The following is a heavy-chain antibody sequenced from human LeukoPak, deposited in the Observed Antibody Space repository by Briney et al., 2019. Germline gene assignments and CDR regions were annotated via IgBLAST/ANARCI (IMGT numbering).Heavy chain of an antibody. J-gene: IGHJ5*02. CDR3: ARLTYYDFWSGLPMYNWFDP. D-gene: IGHD3-3*01. CDR2: IKQDGSEK. V-gene: IGHV3-7*01. CDR1: GFTFSSYW. Sequence: GGSLRFSCAASGFTFSSYWMSWVRQAPGKGLEWVANIKQDGSEKYYVDSMKGRFTISRDNAKNSLYLQMNSLRAEDTAVYYCARLTYYDFWSGLPMYNWFDPWGQGTLVTVSS.